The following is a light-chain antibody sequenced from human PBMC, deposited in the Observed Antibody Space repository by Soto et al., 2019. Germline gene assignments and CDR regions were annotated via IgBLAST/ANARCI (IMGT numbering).Light chain of an antibody. J-gene: IGKJ1*01. CDR1: QSVRSY. V-gene: IGKV3-20*01. CDR2: DAS. CDR3: QQYGSSGT. Sequence: EIVLTQSPATLSLSPGERATLSCRASQSVRSYLAWYQQKPGQAPRLLIYDASSRATGIPDRFSGGGSGTDFTLTIRRMEPEDFAVYYCQQYGSSGTFGQGTKVDIK.